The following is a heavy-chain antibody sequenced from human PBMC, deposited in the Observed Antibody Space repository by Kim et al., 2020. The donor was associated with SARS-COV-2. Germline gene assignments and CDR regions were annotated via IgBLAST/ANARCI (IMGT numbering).Heavy chain of an antibody. CDR2: ISWNSGSI. CDR3: AKDTEYYYDSSGYYDY. D-gene: IGHD3-22*01. V-gene: IGHV3-9*01. Sequence: GGSLRLSCAASGFTFGDYAMHWVRQAPGKGLEWVSGISWNSGSIGYADSVKGRFTISRDNAKNSLYLQMNSLRAEDTALYYCAKDTEYYYDSSGYYDYWGPRTLVTVSS. CDR1: GFTFGDYA. J-gene: IGHJ4*02.